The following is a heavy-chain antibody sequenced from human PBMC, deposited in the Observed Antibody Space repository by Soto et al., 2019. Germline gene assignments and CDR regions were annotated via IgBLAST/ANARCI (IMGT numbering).Heavy chain of an antibody. Sequence: SETLSLTCTVSGGSISSGDYYWSWIRQPPGKGLEWIGYIYYSGSTYYNPSLKSRVTISVDTSKNQFSLKLSPVTAADTAVYYCARDGSDCISTSCYPAGWFDPWGQGTLVTVSS. CDR1: GGSISSGDYY. V-gene: IGHV4-30-4*01. CDR3: ARDGSDCISTSCYPAGWFDP. CDR2: IYYSGST. J-gene: IGHJ5*02. D-gene: IGHD2-2*01.